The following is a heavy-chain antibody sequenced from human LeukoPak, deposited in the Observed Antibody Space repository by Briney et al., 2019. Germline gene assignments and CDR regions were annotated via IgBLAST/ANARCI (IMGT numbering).Heavy chain of an antibody. CDR2: ISAYNGNT. J-gene: IGHJ4*02. CDR1: GYTFTSYG. D-gene: IGHD3-10*01. CDR3: AGRARRGYFDY. V-gene: IGHV1-18*01. Sequence: ASVKVSCKASGYTFTSYGISWVRQAPGQGPEWMGWISAYNGNTNYAQKLQGRVTMTTDTSTSTAYMELRSLRSDDTAVYYCAGRARRGYFDYWGQGTLVTVSS.